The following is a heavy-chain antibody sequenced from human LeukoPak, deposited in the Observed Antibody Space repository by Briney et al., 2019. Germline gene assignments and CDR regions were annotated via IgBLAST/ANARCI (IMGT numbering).Heavy chain of an antibody. D-gene: IGHD3-16*01. CDR3: ARGSYVWGSYETPKSFDY. Sequence: GGSLRLSCAASGFTFSSYGMHWVRQAPGKGLEWVAVIWYDGSNKYYADSVKGRFTISRDNSKNTLYLQMNSLRAEDTAVYYCARGSYVWGSYETPKSFDYWGQGTLVTVSS. CDR1: GFTFSSYG. V-gene: IGHV3-33*01. J-gene: IGHJ4*02. CDR2: IWYDGSNK.